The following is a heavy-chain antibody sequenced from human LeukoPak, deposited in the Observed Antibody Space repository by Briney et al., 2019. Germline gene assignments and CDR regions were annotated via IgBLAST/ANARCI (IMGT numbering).Heavy chain of an antibody. D-gene: IGHD3-10*01. CDR2: ISAYNGNT. CDR1: GYTFTSYG. CDR3: ARETYGSGSYLEDYYMDV. Sequence: GASVKVSCKASGYTFTSYGISWVRQAPGQGLEWMGWISAYNGNTNYAQKLQGRVTMTTDTSTSTAYMELRSLRSDDTAVYYCARETYGSGSYLEDYYMDVWGKGTTVTVSS. V-gene: IGHV1-18*01. J-gene: IGHJ6*03.